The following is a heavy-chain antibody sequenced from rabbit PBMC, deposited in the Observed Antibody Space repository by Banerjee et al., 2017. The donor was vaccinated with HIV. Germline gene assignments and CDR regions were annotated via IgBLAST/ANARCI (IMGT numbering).Heavy chain of an antibody. CDR3: VRDSSGWGADL. D-gene: IGHD4-1*01. CDR1: GIDFSSYG. J-gene: IGHJ6*01. CDR2: IYPDYGST. Sequence: QLVESGGGLVTLGGSLKLSCKASGIDFSSYGISWVRQAPGKGLEWIAYIYPDYGSTDYASWVNGRFTISRDNAQNTLYLQLNSLTAADTATYFCVRDSSGWGADLWGPGTLVTVS. V-gene: IGHV1S7*01.